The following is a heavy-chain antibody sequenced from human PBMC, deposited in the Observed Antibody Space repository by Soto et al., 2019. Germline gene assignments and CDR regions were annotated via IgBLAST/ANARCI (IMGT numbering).Heavy chain of an antibody. D-gene: IGHD6-19*01. CDR2: IIPIFGTA. CDR3: ARRYSSGSRYYYYGMDV. V-gene: IGHV1-69*13. CDR1: GGTFSSYS. J-gene: IGHJ6*02. Sequence: SVKVSCKASGGTFSSYSISWVRQAPGQGLEWMGGIIPIFGTANYAQKFQGRVTITADESTSTAYMELSSLRSEDTAVYYCARRYSSGSRYYYYGMDVWGQGTTVTVS.